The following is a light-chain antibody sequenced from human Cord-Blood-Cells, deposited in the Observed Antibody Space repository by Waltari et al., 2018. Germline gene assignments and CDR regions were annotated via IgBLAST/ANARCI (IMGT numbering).Light chain of an antibody. CDR2: KAS. J-gene: IGKJ2*01. V-gene: IGKV1-5*03. Sequence: DIQMTQSPSTLSASVRARVTITCRASQSISSLLAWYQQKPGKAPKLMIYKASSLESGVPSRFSGSGSGTEFTLTISSLQPDDFATYYCQQYNSYPYTFGQGTKLEIK. CDR1: QSISSL. CDR3: QQYNSYPYT.